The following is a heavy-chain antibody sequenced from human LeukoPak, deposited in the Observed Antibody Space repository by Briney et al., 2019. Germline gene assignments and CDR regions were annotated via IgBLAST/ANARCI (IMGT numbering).Heavy chain of an antibody. D-gene: IGHD4-17*01. V-gene: IGHV3-7*01. CDR2: MKQDGSEK. CDR1: GFTFSTYW. J-gene: IGHJ4*02. CDR3: ARDKIYGDSYFDY. Sequence: GGSLRLSCAASGFTFSTYWMSWVRQAPGKGLEWVANMKQDGSEKYYVVSVEGRFTISRDNAKNSLYLQMNSLRAEDSAVYYCARDKIYGDSYFDYWGQGTLVAVSS.